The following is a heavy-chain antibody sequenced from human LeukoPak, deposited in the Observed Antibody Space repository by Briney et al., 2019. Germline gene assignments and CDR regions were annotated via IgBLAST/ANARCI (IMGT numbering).Heavy chain of an antibody. J-gene: IGHJ5*02. CDR3: ARVITGTTSYWFDP. Sequence: ASVKVSCKASGCTFTGYYMHWVRQAPGQGLEWMGWINPNSGGTNYAQKFQGRVTMTRDTSISTAYMELSRLRSDDTAVYYCARVITGTTSYWFDPWGQGTLVTVSS. CDR2: INPNSGGT. CDR1: GCTFTGYY. V-gene: IGHV1-2*02. D-gene: IGHD1-7*01.